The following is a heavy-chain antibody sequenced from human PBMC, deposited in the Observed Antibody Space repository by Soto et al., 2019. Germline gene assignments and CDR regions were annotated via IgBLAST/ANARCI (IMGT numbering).Heavy chain of an antibody. Sequence: ETLSLTCAVSGVSISSYFYIWVRQPPGKGLEWIGSVYYTGTTDYNPSLKSRVTISVDTSKTQFSLNLRSVTAADTAVYYCARDLAAVPRAFDYWGRGTLVTVSS. CDR1: GVSISSYF. V-gene: IGHV4-59*01. CDR3: ARDLAAVPRAFDY. CDR2: VYYTGTT. D-gene: IGHD6-13*01. J-gene: IGHJ4*02.